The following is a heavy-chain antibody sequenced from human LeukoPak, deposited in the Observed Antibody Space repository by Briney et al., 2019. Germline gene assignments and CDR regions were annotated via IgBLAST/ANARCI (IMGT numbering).Heavy chain of an antibody. D-gene: IGHD6-13*01. CDR3: ARAGPSSSWHQFDY. J-gene: IGHJ4*02. V-gene: IGHV3-30*14. CDR2: ISYDGSNK. Sequence: GGSLRLSCAASGFTFSSYAMHWVRQAPGKGLEWVAVISYDGSNKFYADSVKGRFTISRDNSKNTLYLQMSRLRAEDTAVYYCARAGPSSSWHQFDYWGQGTLVTVSS. CDR1: GFTFSSYA.